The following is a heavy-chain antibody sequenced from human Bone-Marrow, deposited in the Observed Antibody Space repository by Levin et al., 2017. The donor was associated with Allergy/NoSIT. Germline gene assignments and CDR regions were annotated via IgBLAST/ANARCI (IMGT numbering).Heavy chain of an antibody. D-gene: IGHD6-19*01. CDR3: ARGAGWVFDY. CDR2: INQDGSED. V-gene: IGHV3-7*04. Sequence: ASETLSLTCAASGFSFSDRWMGWVRQAPGKGLEWVALINQDGSEDLYVDSVNGRFTISRDNAKKSLYLQTNSLRVEDTALYYCARGAGWVFDYWGQGTLVTVSS. J-gene: IGHJ4*02. CDR1: GFSFSDRW.